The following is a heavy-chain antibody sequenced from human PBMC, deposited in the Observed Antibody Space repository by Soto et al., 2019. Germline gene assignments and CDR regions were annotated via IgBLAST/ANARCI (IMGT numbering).Heavy chain of an antibody. J-gene: IGHJ4*02. CDR2: ISAYNGNT. V-gene: IGHV1-18*01. CDR1: GYTFTSYG. Sequence: ASVKVSGKASGYTFTSYGISWVRQAPGQGLEWMGWISAYNGNTNYAQKLQGRVTMTTDTSTSTAYMELRSLRSDDTAAYYCARSIAAAVDFDYWGQGTLVTVSS. CDR3: ARSIAAAVDFDY. D-gene: IGHD6-13*01.